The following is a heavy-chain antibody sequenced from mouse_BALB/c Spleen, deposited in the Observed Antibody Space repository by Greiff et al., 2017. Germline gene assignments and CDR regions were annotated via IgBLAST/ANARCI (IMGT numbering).Heavy chain of an antibody. CDR3: ARESSGYAMDY. D-gene: IGHD3-1*01. V-gene: IGHV1-14*01. CDR2: INPYNDGT. J-gene: IGHJ4*01. CDR1: GYTFTSYV. Sequence: VQLKESGPELVKPGASVKMSCKASGYTFTSYVMHWVKQKPGQGLEWIGYINPYNDGTKYNEKFKGKATLTSDKSSSTAYMELSSLTSEDSAVYYCARESSGYAMDYWGQRTSVTVSS.